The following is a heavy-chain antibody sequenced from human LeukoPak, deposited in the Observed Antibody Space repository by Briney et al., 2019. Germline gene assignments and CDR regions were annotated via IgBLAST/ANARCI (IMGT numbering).Heavy chain of an antibody. Sequence: GGSLRLSCAASGFSVISNYISWVRQAPGKGLGWVSVIYSDGSTKYADSVKARFTISRDNSKNTVYLQMNSLRVEDTAVYYCARATLDNWGQGTLVTVSS. CDR1: GFSVISNY. CDR3: ARATLDN. J-gene: IGHJ4*02. V-gene: IGHV3-53*01. CDR2: IYSDGST.